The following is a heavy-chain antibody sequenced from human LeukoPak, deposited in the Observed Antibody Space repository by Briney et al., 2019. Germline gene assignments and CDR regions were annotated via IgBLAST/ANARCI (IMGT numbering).Heavy chain of an antibody. CDR3: ARDARYCSSTSCFYYYYMDV. CDR2: IYYSGST. CDR1: GGSISSYY. J-gene: IGHJ6*03. Sequence: SETLSLTCTVSGGSISSYYWSWIRQPPGKGLEWIGYIYYSGSTNYNPSLKSRVTISVDTSKNQFSLKLSSVTAADTAVYYCARDARYCSSTSCFYYYYMDVWGKGTTVTVSS. D-gene: IGHD2-2*01. V-gene: IGHV4-59*01.